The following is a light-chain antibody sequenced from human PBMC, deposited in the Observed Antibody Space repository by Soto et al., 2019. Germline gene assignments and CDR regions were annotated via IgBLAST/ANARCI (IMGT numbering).Light chain of an antibody. CDR1: SSDVGGYNY. Sequence: QSVLTQPASVSGSPGQSITISCPGTSSDVGGYNYVSWYQQHPGKAPKLMIYDVSNRPSGVSNRFSGSKSGNTASLTISGLQAEDEADYYCSSYTSSSTLEVFGTGTKVTVL. J-gene: IGLJ1*01. V-gene: IGLV2-14*01. CDR2: DVS. CDR3: SSYTSSSTLEV.